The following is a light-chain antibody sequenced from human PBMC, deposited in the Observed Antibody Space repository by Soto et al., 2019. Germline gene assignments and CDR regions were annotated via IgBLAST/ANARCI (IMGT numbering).Light chain of an antibody. CDR3: QQYNKWPWT. V-gene: IGKV3-15*01. J-gene: IGKJ1*01. Sequence: EIIRTQSPVTLSVSPGASATLSCRASQSVGSNLAWYQQKPGQAPRLLIYGASTRATGVPPRFSGSGSGTEFTLTISSLQSEDLAVYYCQQYNKWPWTFGHGTKVEIK. CDR1: QSVGSN. CDR2: GAS.